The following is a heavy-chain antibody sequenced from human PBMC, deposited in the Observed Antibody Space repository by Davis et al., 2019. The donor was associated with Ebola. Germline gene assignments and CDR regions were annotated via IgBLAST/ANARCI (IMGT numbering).Heavy chain of an antibody. CDR1: GFTFSSYW. Sequence: GESLKLSCASSGFTFSSYWMSWVRQAPGKGLEWVANIKQDGSEKYYVDSVKGRFTISRDNAKNSLYLQMNSLRAEDTAVYYCARGDRYCSGDTCANWLDPWGQGTLVTVSS. V-gene: IGHV3-7*01. J-gene: IGHJ5*02. CDR2: IKQDGSEK. D-gene: IGHD2-15*01. CDR3: ARGDRYCSGDTCANWLDP.